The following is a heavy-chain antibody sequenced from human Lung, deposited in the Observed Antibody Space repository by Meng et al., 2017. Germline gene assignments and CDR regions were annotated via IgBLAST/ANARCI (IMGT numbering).Heavy chain of an antibody. Sequence: EVPLGEAGGGLVQPGGSLRLSCAASGFTFRSYWMHWVRQAPGKGLVWVSRIRGDGGSIVYADSVKGRFTISRDNAKNTLFLQMNSLRAEDTAVYYCARESGYFEYWGQGILVTVSS. J-gene: IGHJ4*02. CDR2: IRGDGGSI. CDR1: GFTFRSYW. V-gene: IGHV3-74*03. CDR3: ARESGYFEY.